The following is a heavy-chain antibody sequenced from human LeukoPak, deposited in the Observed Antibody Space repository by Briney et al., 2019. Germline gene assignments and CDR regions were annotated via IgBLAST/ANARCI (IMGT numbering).Heavy chain of an antibody. V-gene: IGHV5-51*01. Sequence: GESLKISCKGSGYSFTSYWIGWVRQMPGKGLEWMGIIYPGDSDTRYSPSFQGQVTISADKSISTAYLQWGSLKASDTAMYYCAGQVAVAAPRDGDWFDPWGQGTLVTVSS. CDR2: IYPGDSDT. CDR1: GYSFTSYW. J-gene: IGHJ5*02. CDR3: AGQVAVAAPRDGDWFDP. D-gene: IGHD6-13*01.